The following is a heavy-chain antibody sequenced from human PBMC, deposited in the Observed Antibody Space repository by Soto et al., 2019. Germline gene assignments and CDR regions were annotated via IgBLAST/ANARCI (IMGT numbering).Heavy chain of an antibody. Sequence: PSETLSLTCTVSGGSISSGDYYWSWIRQPPGKGLEWIGYIYYSGSTYYNPSLKSRVTISVDTSKNQFSLKLSSVTAADTAVYYCARDSPGDYYGSGSYYRRDYWGQGTLVTVSS. CDR3: ARDSPGDYYGSGSYYRRDY. D-gene: IGHD3-10*01. CDR1: GGSISSGDYY. V-gene: IGHV4-30-4*01. CDR2: IYYSGST. J-gene: IGHJ4*02.